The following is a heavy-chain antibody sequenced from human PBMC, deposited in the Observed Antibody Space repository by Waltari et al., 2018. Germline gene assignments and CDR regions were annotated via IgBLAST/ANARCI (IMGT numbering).Heavy chain of an antibody. CDR3: AKAGEIAAAATY. V-gene: IGHV3-30*02. CDR2: IRYDGSNK. J-gene: IGHJ4*02. Sequence: QVQLVESGGGVVQPGGSLRLSCAASGFTFSSYGLHGVRQAPGKGLEWVAFIRYDGSNKYYADSVKGRFTISRDNSKNTLYLQMNSLRAEDTAVYYCAKAGEIAAAATYWGQGTLVTVSS. D-gene: IGHD6-13*01. CDR1: GFTFSSYG.